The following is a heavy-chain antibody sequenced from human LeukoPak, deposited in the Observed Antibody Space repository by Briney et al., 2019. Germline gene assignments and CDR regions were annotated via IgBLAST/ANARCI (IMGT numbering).Heavy chain of an antibody. Sequence: GGSLRLSCVASGFTYSSYWMHWVRQGPEKGLVWVSLINPDGSSTNYADSVKGRFTISRDDAKNTVYLQMNSLRAEETAVYYCVRYGSFSHWGQGTLVTVSS. J-gene: IGHJ4*02. CDR3: VRYGSFSH. CDR1: GFTYSSYW. CDR2: INPDGSST. V-gene: IGHV3-74*01. D-gene: IGHD2-15*01.